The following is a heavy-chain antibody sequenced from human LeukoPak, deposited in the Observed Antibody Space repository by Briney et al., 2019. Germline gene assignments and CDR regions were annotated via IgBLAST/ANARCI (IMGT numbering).Heavy chain of an antibody. CDR1: GFTFSDYY. V-gene: IGHV3-11*01. Sequence: PGGPLRLSCAASGFTFSDYYMSWIRQAPGKGLGWVSYISSSGSTIYYADSVKGRFTISRDNAKNSLYLQMNSLRAEDTAVYYCARDARQQLVERFDYWGQGTLVTVSS. CDR3: ARDARQQLVERFDY. J-gene: IGHJ4*02. D-gene: IGHD6-13*01. CDR2: ISSSGSTI.